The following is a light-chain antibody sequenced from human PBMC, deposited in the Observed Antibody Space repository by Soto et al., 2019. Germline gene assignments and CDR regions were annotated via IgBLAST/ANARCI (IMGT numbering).Light chain of an antibody. V-gene: IGLV1-44*01. CDR1: SSNIGSNT. CDR3: AAWDDSLNGWV. Sequence: QSVLTQPPSASGTPGQRVTISCSGSSSNIGSNTVNWYQQLPGTAPKLLIYSNNQRPSGVPDRFSGSKSGTSASLAISVLQSEDEADYYCAAWDDSLNGWVFGGGTTLTVL. J-gene: IGLJ3*02. CDR2: SNN.